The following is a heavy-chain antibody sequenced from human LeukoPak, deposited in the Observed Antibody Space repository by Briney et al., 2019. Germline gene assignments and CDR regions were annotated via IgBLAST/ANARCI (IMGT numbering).Heavy chain of an antibody. V-gene: IGHV1-2*02. J-gene: IGHJ4*02. CDR1: GYTFTDYY. Sequence: ASMKVSCKASGYTFTDYYMHWVRQAPGQGLEWVGWINPNSGGTSYAQKFQDRVTLTRDTSITTAYMELSRLRSDDTAVYYCARHPNLDYWGQGTLVIVSS. CDR3: ARHPNLDY. CDR2: INPNSGGT.